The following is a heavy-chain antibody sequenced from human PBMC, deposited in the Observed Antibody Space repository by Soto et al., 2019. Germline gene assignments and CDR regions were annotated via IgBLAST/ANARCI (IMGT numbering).Heavy chain of an antibody. CDR1: GFTFSSYV. CDR2: ISGSGGNT. D-gene: IGHD3-22*01. V-gene: IGHV3-23*01. J-gene: IGHJ5*02. Sequence: PGGSLRLSCAASGFTFSSYVMSWVRQAPGKGLEWVSAISGSGGNTYYADSVKGRFTISRDNSKNTLFLQMNGLRAEDTALYFCAKEMGDYYDSSGSWFDPWGQGTLVTVSS. CDR3: AKEMGDYYDSSGSWFDP.